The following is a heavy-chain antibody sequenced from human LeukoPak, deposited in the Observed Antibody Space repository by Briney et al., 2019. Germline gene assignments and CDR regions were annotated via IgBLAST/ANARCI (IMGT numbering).Heavy chain of an antibody. V-gene: IGHV4-34*01. J-gene: IGHJ5*02. CDR3: ATASSNCSSTSCLLNWFDP. Sequence: SETLSLTCAVYGGSFSGYYWSWIRQPPGKGXXXXXXXXXSGSTNYNPSLKSRVTISVDTSKNQFSLKLSSVTAADTAVYYCATASSNCSSTSCLLNWFDPWGQGTLVTVSS. CDR1: GGSFSGYY. D-gene: IGHD2-2*01. CDR2: XXXSGST.